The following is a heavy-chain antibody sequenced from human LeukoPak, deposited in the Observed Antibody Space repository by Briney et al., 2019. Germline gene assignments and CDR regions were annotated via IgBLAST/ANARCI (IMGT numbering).Heavy chain of an antibody. CDR1: GFTFSSYA. V-gene: IGHV3-23*01. Sequence: GGSLRLSCAATGFTFSSYAMYWVRQAPGKGLEWVSGIFGSGGSTHYADSVKGRFTISRDNSKNTVYLQMNSLRAEDTAVYYCAKTTTGYSSGRYPGWPVDYWGQGTLVTVSS. J-gene: IGHJ4*02. D-gene: IGHD6-19*01. CDR2: IFGSGGST. CDR3: AKTTTGYSSGRYPGWPVDY.